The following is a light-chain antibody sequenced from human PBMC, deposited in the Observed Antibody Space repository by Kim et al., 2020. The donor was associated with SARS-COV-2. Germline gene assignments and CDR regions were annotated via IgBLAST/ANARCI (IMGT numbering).Light chain of an antibody. Sequence: QSALTQPASVSGSPGQSITISCIGTSSDVGGYNYVSWYQQYPGKAPKLMIYDVSNRPSGVSNRFSGSKSDNTASLTISGLQAEDEADYYCSSYTTSNTLVFGTGTKVTVL. V-gene: IGLV2-14*03. CDR3: SSYTTSNTLV. CDR2: DVS. J-gene: IGLJ1*01. CDR1: SSDVGGYNY.